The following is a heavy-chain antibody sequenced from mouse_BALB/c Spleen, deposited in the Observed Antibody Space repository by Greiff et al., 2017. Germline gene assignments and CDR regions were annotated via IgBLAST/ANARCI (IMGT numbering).Heavy chain of an antibody. Sequence: QVQLQQSGAELVRPGSSVKISCKASGYAFSSYWMNWVKQRPGQGLEWIGQIYPGDGDTNYNGKFKGKATLTADKSYSTAYMQLSSLTSEDSAVYFYARYDDDSYYYSIDYWGQGTSVTVSS. CDR3: ARYDDDSYYYSIDY. V-gene: IGHV1-80*01. J-gene: IGHJ4*01. D-gene: IGHD2-12*01. CDR2: IYPGDGDT. CDR1: GYAFSSYW.